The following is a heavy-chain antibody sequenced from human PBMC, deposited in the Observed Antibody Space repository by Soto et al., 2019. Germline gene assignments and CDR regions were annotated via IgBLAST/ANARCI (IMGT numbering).Heavy chain of an antibody. J-gene: IGHJ4*02. CDR1: GYTFTSYY. CDR3: VFRLAAAKYYFVY. Sequence: GASVKVSCKASGYTFTSYYMHWVRQAPGQGLEWMGIINPSGGSTSYAQKFQGRVTMTRDTSTSTVYMELSSLRSEDTAVYYCVFRLAAAKYYFVYWGQGTLVTVSS. D-gene: IGHD6-13*01. CDR2: INPSGGST. V-gene: IGHV1-46*01.